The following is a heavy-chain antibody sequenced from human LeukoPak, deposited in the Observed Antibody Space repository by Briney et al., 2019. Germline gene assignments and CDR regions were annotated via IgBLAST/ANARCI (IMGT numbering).Heavy chain of an antibody. Sequence: GKSLRLSCGASGFTFTSFGMHWVRQAPGKGLECVATISSDGKNKYHADSVKGRFTISRDNSNNTLFLQMNSLRPEDTAIYYCAKDTWYMWNFGGSIDYRGQGIMVTVSS. CDR1: GFTFTSFG. V-gene: IGHV3-30*18. CDR2: ISSDGKNK. CDR3: AKDTWYMWNFGGSIDY. J-gene: IGHJ4*02. D-gene: IGHD1-7*01.